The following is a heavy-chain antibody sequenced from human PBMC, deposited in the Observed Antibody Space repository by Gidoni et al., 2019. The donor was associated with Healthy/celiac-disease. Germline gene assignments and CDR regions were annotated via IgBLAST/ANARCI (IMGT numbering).Heavy chain of an antibody. D-gene: IGHD3-9*01. CDR2: IYHSGST. CDR3: ARDLSDILTGYYIGSDY. V-gene: IGHV4-38-2*02. J-gene: IGHJ4*02. CDR1: GYSISSGYY. Sequence: QVQLQESGPGLVKPSETLSLTCAVSGYSISSGYYWGWIRQPPGKGLEWIGSIYHSGSTYYNPSLKSRVTISEDTSKNQFSLKLSSVTAADTAVYYCARDLSDILTGYYIGSDYWGQGTLVTVSS.